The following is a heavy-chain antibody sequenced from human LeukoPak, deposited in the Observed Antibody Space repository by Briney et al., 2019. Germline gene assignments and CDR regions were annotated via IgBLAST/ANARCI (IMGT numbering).Heavy chain of an antibody. D-gene: IGHD2-15*01. J-gene: IGHJ5*02. CDR1: GYILTDYY. V-gene: IGHV1-2*02. CDR3: ARGPLEYCSGGTCYSGRNWLDP. CDR2: INPNSGDT. Sequence: GASVKVSCKASGYILTDYYIHWVRQAPGQGLEWMGWINPNSGDTNYAQKFQGRVTMTRDTSISTVYMELRRLRYDDTAAYYCARGPLEYCSGGTCYSGRNWLDPWGQGTLVTVSS.